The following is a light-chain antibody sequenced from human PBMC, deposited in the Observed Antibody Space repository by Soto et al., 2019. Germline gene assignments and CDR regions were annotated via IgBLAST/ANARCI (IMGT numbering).Light chain of an antibody. J-gene: IGLJ1*01. V-gene: IGLV2-11*01. CDR1: SSDVGGYNY. Sequence: QSALKQPRSVSGSPGQSVTISCTGTSSDVGGYNYVSWYQQYPGKAPKLMIYDVSGRPSGVPDRFSGSKSGNTASLTISGLHAEDEADYYCCSYAGSFIFVFGTGTKVTVL. CDR3: CSYAGSFIFV. CDR2: DVS.